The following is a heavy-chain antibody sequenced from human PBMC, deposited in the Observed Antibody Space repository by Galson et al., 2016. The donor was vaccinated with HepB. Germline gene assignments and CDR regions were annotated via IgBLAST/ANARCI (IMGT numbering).Heavy chain of an antibody. CDR3: AGLDVDTAI. J-gene: IGHJ4*02. CDR2: MKSDGSIT. CDR1: EFTFSYYW. V-gene: IGHV3-74*01. Sequence: SLRLSCAASEFTFSYYWMHWVRQAPGKGLVWVSRMKSDGSITNYADSVKGRFTISRDNVKNTLYLQMNSLRVEDTAVYYCAGLDVDTAIWGQGTLVTVSS. D-gene: IGHD5-18*01.